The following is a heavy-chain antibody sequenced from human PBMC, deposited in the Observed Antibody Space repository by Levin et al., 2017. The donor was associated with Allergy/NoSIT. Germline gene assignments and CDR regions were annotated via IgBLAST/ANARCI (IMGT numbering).Heavy chain of an antibody. CDR2: ITSDGGVK. J-gene: IGHJ6*03. Sequence: GESLNISCAASGFPFSNYGIYWVRQAPGKGLDWVALITSDGGVKFYADSVKGRFTISRDNSRETLYLQMNNLRPDDTAVYYCAKGGDMDVWGKGTTVIVSS. V-gene: IGHV3-30*18. CDR1: GFPFSNYG. CDR3: AKGGDMDV.